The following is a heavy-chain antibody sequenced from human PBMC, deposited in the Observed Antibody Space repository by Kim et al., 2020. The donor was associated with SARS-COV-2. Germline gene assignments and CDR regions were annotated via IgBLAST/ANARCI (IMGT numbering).Heavy chain of an antibody. Sequence: GSSTVYADAEEGRFTISGHNAKNTLYLQMKSLRAEDTAVYYCATLASIDYWGQGTLVTVSS. CDR3: ATLASIDY. CDR2: GSST. J-gene: IGHJ4*02. D-gene: IGHD2-2*01. V-gene: IGHV3-74*01.